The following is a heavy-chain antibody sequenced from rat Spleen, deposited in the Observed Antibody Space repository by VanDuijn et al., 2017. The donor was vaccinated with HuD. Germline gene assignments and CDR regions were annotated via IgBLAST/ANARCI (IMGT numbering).Heavy chain of an antibody. Sequence: EVQLVESGGGLVQPGRSMKLSCAAAGYTFSDYGMVWVLQAPTKGLEWVASISYDGSSTYYRDSVKGRFTISRDNAKSTLYLQMDSLRSEDTATYYCARHGLGRWYFDFWGPGTMVTVSS. J-gene: IGHJ1*01. CDR3: ARHGLGRWYFDF. V-gene: IGHV5-22*01. CDR1: GYTFSDYG. D-gene: IGHD5-1*01. CDR2: ISYDGSST.